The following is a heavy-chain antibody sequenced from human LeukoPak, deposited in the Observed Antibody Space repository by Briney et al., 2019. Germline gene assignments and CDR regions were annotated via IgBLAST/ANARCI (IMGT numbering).Heavy chain of an antibody. CDR1: GYRFTKYG. CDR3: ARKLVSDY. J-gene: IGHJ4*02. CDR2: INPADGNT. V-gene: IGHV1-18*04. Sequence: ASVRVSCKTSGYRFTKYGISWVRQAPGQGLEWMGWINPADGNTTSARKFHGRLIMTTDTSTNTAHMEMRGLRPDDTAVYYCARKLVSDYWGQGTLVSVSS.